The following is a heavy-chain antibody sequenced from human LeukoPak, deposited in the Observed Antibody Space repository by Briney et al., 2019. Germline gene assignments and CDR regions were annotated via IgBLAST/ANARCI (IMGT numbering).Heavy chain of an antibody. J-gene: IGHJ4*02. Sequence: PSETLSLTCTVSGASISSYYWSWLRQPPGKGLEWIGYIHYTGSTNYNPSLKSRVTISEDASKNQFSLKLRSVTAADTAVYYCARWACGSGGDCHEFDNGGQGTLVTVSS. CDR3: ARWACGSGGDCHEFDN. D-gene: IGHD2-21*02. CDR2: IHYTGST. V-gene: IGHV4-59*01. CDR1: GASISSYY.